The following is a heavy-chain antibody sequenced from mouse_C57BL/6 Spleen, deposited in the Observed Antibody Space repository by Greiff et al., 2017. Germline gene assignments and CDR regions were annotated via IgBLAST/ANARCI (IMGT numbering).Heavy chain of an antibody. D-gene: IGHD1-1*01. CDR3: APVVATDYAMDY. V-gene: IGHV1-50*01. CDR2: IDPSDSYT. J-gene: IGHJ4*01. Sequence: QVQLQQPGAELVKPGASVKLSCKASGYTFTSYWMQWVNQRPGQGLEWIGEIDPSDSYTNYNQKFKGKATLTVDTSSSTAYMQLSSLTSEDSAVYYCAPVVATDYAMDYWGQGTSVTGSS. CDR1: GYTFTSYW.